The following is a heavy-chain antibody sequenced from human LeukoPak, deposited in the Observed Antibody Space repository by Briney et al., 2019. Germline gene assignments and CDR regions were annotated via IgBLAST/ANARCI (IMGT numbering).Heavy chain of an antibody. V-gene: IGHV4-61*05. J-gene: IGHJ6*02. Sequence: SETLSLTCTVSGGSISSSSYYWSWIRQPPGKGLEWIGYIYYSGSTNYNPSLKSRVTISVDTSKNQISLKLSSVTAADTAVYYCARHSAPRLDEYCSGGSCYSDYYYGMDVWGQGTTVTVSS. D-gene: IGHD2-15*01. CDR2: IYYSGST. CDR1: GGSISSSSYY. CDR3: ARHSAPRLDEYCSGGSCYSDYYYGMDV.